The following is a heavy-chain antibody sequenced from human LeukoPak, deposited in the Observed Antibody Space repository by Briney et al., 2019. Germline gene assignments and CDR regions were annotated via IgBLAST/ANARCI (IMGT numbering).Heavy chain of an antibody. Sequence: SETLSLTCTVSAGSISSYYWSWIRQPAGKGLVWIRRIYTSGSTNYNPSLKSRVTMSVDTSKNQFSLKLSSVTAADTAVYYCARDRGSYFPDYWGQGTLVTVSS. CDR2: IYTSGST. CDR3: ARDRGSYFPDY. V-gene: IGHV4-4*07. J-gene: IGHJ4*02. CDR1: AGSISSYY. D-gene: IGHD1-26*01.